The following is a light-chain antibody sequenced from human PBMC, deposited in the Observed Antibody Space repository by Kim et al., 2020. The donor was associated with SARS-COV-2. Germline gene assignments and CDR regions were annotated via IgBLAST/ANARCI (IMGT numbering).Light chain of an antibody. V-gene: IGLV2-14*03. CDR1: SSDVGGYNF. CDR3: NSYTSTSTLL. CDR2: DVA. Sequence: GQSIPISCTGTSSDVGGYNFVSWYQQHPGKPPKLIIYDVANRPSGVSNRFSGSKSGNTASLTISGLQAEDEADYYCNSYTSTSTLLFGGGTQLTVL. J-gene: IGLJ2*01.